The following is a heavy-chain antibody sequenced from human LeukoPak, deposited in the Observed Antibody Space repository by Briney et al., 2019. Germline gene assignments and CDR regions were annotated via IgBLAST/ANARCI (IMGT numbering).Heavy chain of an antibody. CDR2: IYYSGST. CDR3: ARKVPRGGRAFDI. J-gene: IGHJ3*02. Sequence: SETLSLTCTVSGGSISSSSYYWGWIRQPPGKGLEWIGSIYYSGSTYYNPSLKSRVTISVDTSKNQFPLKLSSVTAADTAVYYCARKVPRGGRAFDIWGQGTMVTVSS. CDR1: GGSISSSSYY. V-gene: IGHV4-39*01. D-gene: IGHD3-16*01.